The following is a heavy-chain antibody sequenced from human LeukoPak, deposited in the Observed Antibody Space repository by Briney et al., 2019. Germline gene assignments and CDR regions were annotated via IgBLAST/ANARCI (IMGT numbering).Heavy chain of an antibody. CDR2: IIPIFGTA. V-gene: IGHV1-69*06. Sequence: EASVKVSCKASGGTFSSYAISWVRQAPGQGLEWMGGIIPIFGTANYAQKFQGRVTITADKSTSTAYMELSSLRSEDTAVYYCAKVAGGHIAAAGYYYYYYMDVWGKGTTVTVSS. CDR3: AKVAGGHIAAAGYYYYYYMDV. D-gene: IGHD6-13*01. CDR1: GGTFSSYA. J-gene: IGHJ6*03.